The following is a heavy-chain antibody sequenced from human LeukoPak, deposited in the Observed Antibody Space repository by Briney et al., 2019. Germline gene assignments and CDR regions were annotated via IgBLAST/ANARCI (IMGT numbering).Heavy chain of an antibody. CDR1: GFTFDDYA. V-gene: IGHV3-9*01. CDR2: INWNSDSI. J-gene: IGHJ4*02. D-gene: IGHD5-12*01. CDR3: AINGGGDSGYGNFDY. Sequence: GGSLRLSCAVSGFTFDDYAMHWVRQVPGKGLEWVSGINWNSDSIGYADSVKGRFTTSKDNAKNSLYLQMNSLRAEDTAFYYCAINGGGDSGYGNFDYWGQGTLVTVSS.